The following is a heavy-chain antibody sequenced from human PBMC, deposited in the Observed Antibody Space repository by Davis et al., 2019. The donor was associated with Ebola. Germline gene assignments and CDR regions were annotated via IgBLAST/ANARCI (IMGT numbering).Heavy chain of an antibody. Sequence: GESLKISCAASGFTFSSYGMHWVRQAPGKGLEWVAVIWYDGSNKFYADSVKGRFTISRDNSKNTLYLQMNSLRAEDTAVYYCARVDENGDTDYWGQGTLVTVSP. J-gene: IGHJ4*02. CDR1: GFTFSSYG. V-gene: IGHV3-33*01. CDR3: ARVDENGDTDY. D-gene: IGHD4-17*01. CDR2: IWYDGSNK.